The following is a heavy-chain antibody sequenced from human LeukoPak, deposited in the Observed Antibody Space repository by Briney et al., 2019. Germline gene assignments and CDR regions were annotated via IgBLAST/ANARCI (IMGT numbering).Heavy chain of an antibody. Sequence: PSETLSLTCTVSGGSISSYYWSWIRQPPGKGLEWIGYIYYSGSTNYNPSLKSRVTLSVDTSKNQFSLKLSSVTAADTAVYYCARAWYCSSTSCRRDAFDIWGQGTMVTVSS. CDR3: ARAWYCSSTSCRRDAFDI. CDR2: IYYSGST. J-gene: IGHJ3*02. D-gene: IGHD2-2*01. CDR1: GGSISSYY. V-gene: IGHV4-59*01.